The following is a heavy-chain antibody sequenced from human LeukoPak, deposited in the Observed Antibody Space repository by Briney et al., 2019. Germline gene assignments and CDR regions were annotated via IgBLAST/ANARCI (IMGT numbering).Heavy chain of an antibody. CDR2: IYYNGCT. CDR3: ARDNGWGGYYFDY. Sequence: KSSETLSLTCTVSGGSISSSSYYWGWIRQPAGKGREWIVRIYYNGCTYYNPSLKSRVTISVDTSKDQFSLKLRSVTAADTAVYDCARDNGWGGYYFDYWGQGTLVTVSS. V-gene: IGHV4-39*07. CDR1: GGSISSSSYY. D-gene: IGHD3-16*01. J-gene: IGHJ4*02.